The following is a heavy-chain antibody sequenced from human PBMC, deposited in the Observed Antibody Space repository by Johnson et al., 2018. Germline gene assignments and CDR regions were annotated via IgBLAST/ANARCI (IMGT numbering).Heavy chain of an antibody. D-gene: IGHD6-19*01. Sequence: VQLVESGGGLVQPGGSLRLSCAASGFTFSSYDMHWVRQATGKGLEWVSAIGTAGDTYYPGSVKGRFTISRENAKNSLYLQMNSLRAGDTAVYYCARGGRGVVGCQHGGQGTLVTVSS. CDR1: GFTFSSYD. V-gene: IGHV3-13*01. J-gene: IGHJ1*01. CDR3: ARGGRGVVGCQH. CDR2: IGTAGDT.